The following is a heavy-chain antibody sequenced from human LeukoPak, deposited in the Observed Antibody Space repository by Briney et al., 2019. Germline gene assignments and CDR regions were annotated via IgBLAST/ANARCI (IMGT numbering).Heavy chain of an antibody. CDR3: AHFPSF. CDR1: GGSFSGYY. CDR2: INHSGST. Sequence: SETLSLTCAVYGGSFSGYYWSWIRQPPGKGLEWIGEINHSGSTNYNPSLKSRVTISVDTSKNQFSLKLSSVTAADTAVYYCAHFPSFWGQGTLVTVSS. D-gene: IGHD3-3*02. J-gene: IGHJ4*02. V-gene: IGHV4-34*01.